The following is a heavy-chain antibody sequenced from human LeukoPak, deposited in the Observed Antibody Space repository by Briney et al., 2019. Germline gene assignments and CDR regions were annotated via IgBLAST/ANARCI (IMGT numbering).Heavy chain of an antibody. CDR1: GGTFISYA. Sequence: SVKVSCKASGGTFISYAISWVRQAPGQGLEWMGRIIPIFGTANYAQKFQGRVTITTDESTSTAYMELSSLRSVDTAVYYCARGLWFGELFGAFDIWGQGTMVTVSS. D-gene: IGHD3-10*01. CDR2: IIPIFGTA. V-gene: IGHV1-69*05. J-gene: IGHJ3*02. CDR3: ARGLWFGELFGAFDI.